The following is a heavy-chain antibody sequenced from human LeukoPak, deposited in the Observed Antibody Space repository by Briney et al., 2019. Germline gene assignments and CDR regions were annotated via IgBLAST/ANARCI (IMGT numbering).Heavy chain of an antibody. CDR1: GGSISSSSYY. V-gene: IGHV4-39*07. CDR2: IYYSGST. J-gene: IGHJ4*02. CDR3: ARDKPSSYFDY. D-gene: IGHD6-13*01. Sequence: PSETLSLTCTVSGGSISSSSYYWGWIRQPPGKGLEWIGSIYYSGSTYYNPSLKSRVTMSVDTSKNQFSLKVSSVTTADTAVYYCARDKPSSYFDYWGQGTLVTVSS.